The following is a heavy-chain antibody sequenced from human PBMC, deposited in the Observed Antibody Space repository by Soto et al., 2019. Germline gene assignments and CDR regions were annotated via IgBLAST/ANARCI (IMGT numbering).Heavy chain of an antibody. CDR2: ISYDGSNK. CDR3: AKDRARFYDILTGYYSYFDY. V-gene: IGHV3-30*18. Sequence: VGSLRLSCAASGFTFSSYGMPSVRQDPDKGLEWVAVISYDGSNKYYADSVKGRFTISRDNSKNTLYLQMNSLRAEDTAVYYCAKDRARFYDILTGYYSYFDYWGQGTLVTVSS. J-gene: IGHJ4*02. D-gene: IGHD3-9*01. CDR1: GFTFSSYG.